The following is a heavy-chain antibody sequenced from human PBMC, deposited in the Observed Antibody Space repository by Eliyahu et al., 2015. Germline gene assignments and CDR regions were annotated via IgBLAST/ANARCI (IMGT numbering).Heavy chain of an antibody. CDR1: XFTLGDYW. CDR2: IKLDGSEK. V-gene: IGHV3-7*01. J-gene: IGHJ5*02. Sequence: EVQLVESGGGLVQPGGSLRLXXGVSXFTLGDYWXGWVRQAPGKGLEWVXNIKLDGSEKNYADSVKGRFTISRDNAKNSLFLHMSSLRVDDTALYYCARIHRITVFRMVIPGWFDRWGQGTLVTVSS. D-gene: IGHD3-3*01. CDR3: ARIHRITVFRMVIPGWFDR.